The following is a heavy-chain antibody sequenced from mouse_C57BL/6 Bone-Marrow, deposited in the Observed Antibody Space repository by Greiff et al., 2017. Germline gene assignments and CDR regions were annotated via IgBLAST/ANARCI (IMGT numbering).Heavy chain of an antibody. CDR2: IYPGDGNT. CDR3: VRRGDIYYGHYNAMDY. V-gene: IGHV1-82*01. Sequence: QVQLQQSGPELVKPGASVKLSCTASGYAFSSSWMNWVKQRPGKGLEWIGRIYPGDGNTNYNGKFKGQATLTADKSSSTAYMQISSLTSEGSADYWGVRRGDIYYGHYNAMDYWGQGTSVTVSS. D-gene: IGHD2-1*01. CDR1: GYAFSSSW. J-gene: IGHJ4*01.